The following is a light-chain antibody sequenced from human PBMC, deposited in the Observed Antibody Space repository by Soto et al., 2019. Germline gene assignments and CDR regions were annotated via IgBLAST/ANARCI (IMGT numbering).Light chain of an antibody. CDR1: SSNIGAGYD. CDR3: QSYDSSLSAVV. J-gene: IGLJ2*01. Sequence: QSALTQPPSVSGAPGQRVTISCTGSSSNIGAGYDVHWYQQLPGTAPKLLIYGNSNRPSGVPDRFSGSKSGTSASLALTGLQAEDEADYYCQSYDSSLSAVVFGGGTKLTVL. CDR2: GNS. V-gene: IGLV1-40*01.